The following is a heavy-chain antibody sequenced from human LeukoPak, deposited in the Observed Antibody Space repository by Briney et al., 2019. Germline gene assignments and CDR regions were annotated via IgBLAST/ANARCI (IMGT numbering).Heavy chain of an antibody. J-gene: IGHJ2*01. CDR3: ARQGGGFWYFDL. Sequence: PSETLSLTCTVSGGSISSYDWSWIRQPPGKGLEWIGYICYSGSANYNPSLKSRVTISVDTSKNQFSLKLSSVTAADTAVYYCARQGGGFWYFDLWGRGTLVTVSS. CDR2: ICYSGSA. CDR1: GGSISSYD. D-gene: IGHD6-25*01. V-gene: IGHV4-59*08.